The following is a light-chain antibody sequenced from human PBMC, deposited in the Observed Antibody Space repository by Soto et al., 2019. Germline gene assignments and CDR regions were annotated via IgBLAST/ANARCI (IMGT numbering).Light chain of an antibody. Sequence: EIVLTQSPGTLSLSPGERATLSCRASQSVNINLAWYQQKPGQAPRLLIYGTSTRATGVPARFSGSGSGTDFTLTISSLQSEDFAVYYCQQYNNWPWTFGQGTKVDIK. CDR2: GTS. V-gene: IGKV3-15*01. CDR3: QQYNNWPWT. CDR1: QSVNIN. J-gene: IGKJ1*01.